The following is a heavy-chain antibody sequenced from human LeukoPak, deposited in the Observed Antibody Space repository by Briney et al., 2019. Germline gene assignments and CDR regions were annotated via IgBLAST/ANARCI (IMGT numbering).Heavy chain of an antibody. D-gene: IGHD3-9*01. Sequence: TGGSLRLSCAASGFTFSSYGMHWVRQAPGKGLEWVAVIWYDGSNKYYADSVKGRFTISRDNSKNTLYLQMNSLRAEDTAVYYCAKDSRPYYWLFEGPFDYWGQGTLVTVSS. CDR1: GFTFSSYG. V-gene: IGHV3-33*06. CDR2: IWYDGSNK. J-gene: IGHJ4*02. CDR3: AKDSRPYYWLFEGPFDY.